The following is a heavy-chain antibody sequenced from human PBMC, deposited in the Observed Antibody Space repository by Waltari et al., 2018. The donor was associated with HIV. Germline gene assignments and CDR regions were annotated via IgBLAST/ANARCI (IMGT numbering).Heavy chain of an antibody. J-gene: IGHJ4*02. CDR2: IYYRGST. Sequence: QLQLQESGPGLVKPSETLSLTCTDSGCSISSRSYYWGWSRQPPGKGLEWLGRIYYRGSTYYNPSLKSRVTISVDTSKNQFSLKLSSVTAADTAVYYCARQGGYDILTGYYTYFDYWGQGTLVTVSS. CDR1: GCSISSRSYY. V-gene: IGHV4-39*01. D-gene: IGHD3-9*01. CDR3: ARQGGYDILTGYYTYFDY.